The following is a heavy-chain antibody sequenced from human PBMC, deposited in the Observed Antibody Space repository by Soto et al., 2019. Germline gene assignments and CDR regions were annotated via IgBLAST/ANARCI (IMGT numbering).Heavy chain of an antibody. J-gene: IGHJ6*02. CDR1: GYTFTSYY. CDR2: INPSGGST. D-gene: IGHD2-21*02. CDR3: ARDRVRPVVTANNYGMGV. V-gene: IGHV1-46*01. Sequence: QVQLVQSGAEVKKPGASVKVSCKASGYTFTSYYMHWVRQAPGQGLEWMGIINPSGGSTSYAQKFQGRVTMTRDTSTSTVYMELSSLRSEDTAVYYCARDRVRPVVTANNYGMGVWGQGTTVTVSS.